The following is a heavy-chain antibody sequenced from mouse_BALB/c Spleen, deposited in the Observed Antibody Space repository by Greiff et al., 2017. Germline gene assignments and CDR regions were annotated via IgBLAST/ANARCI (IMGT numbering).Heavy chain of an antibody. D-gene: IGHD3-1*01. V-gene: IGHV1-7*01. CDR1: GYTFTSYW. CDR2: INPSTGYT. CDR3: ARSGPGYWYFDV. J-gene: IGHJ1*01. Sequence: VQLQQSGAELAKPGASVKMSCKASGYTFTSYWMHWVKQRPGQGLEWIGYINPSTGYTEYNQKFKDKATLTADKSSSTAYMQLSSLTSEDSAVYYCARSGPGYWYFDVWGAGTTVTVSS.